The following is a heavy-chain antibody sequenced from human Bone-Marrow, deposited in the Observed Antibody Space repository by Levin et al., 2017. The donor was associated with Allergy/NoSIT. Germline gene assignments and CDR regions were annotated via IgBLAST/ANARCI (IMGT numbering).Heavy chain of an antibody. D-gene: IGHD3-16*01. Sequence: GGSLRLSCAASGFRFNDYAMSWVRQAPGKGLEWVSAISGSGGPTYYADSVKGRFTLSRDNSKNTLYLQMNSLSAEDTAVYFCAKDWGKGAASRPTSWGQGTLVTVSS. V-gene: IGHV3-23*01. CDR1: GFRFNDYA. J-gene: IGHJ5*02. CDR3: AKDWGKGAASRPTS. CDR2: ISGSGGPT.